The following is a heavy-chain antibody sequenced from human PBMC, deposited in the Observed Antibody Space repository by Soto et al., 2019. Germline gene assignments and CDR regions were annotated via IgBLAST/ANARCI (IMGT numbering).Heavy chain of an antibody. J-gene: IGHJ6*04. D-gene: IGHD2-2*01. CDR2: IWYDGSNK. V-gene: IGHV3-33*01. CDR1: GFTFSSYG. CDR3: ARFAGSRKPDYYYYGTDV. Sequence: PGGSLRLSCAASGFTFSSYGMHWVRQAPGKGLEWVAVIWYDGSNKYYADSVKGRFTISRDNSKNTLYLQMNSLRAEDTAVYYCARFAGSRKPDYYYYGTDVWGKGTTVTLSS.